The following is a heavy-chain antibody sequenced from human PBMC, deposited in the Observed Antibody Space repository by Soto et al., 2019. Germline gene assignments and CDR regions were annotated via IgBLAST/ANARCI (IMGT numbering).Heavy chain of an antibody. V-gene: IGHV4-61*01. CDR3: ARGSSNYLGYYGMDV. J-gene: IGHJ6*02. CDR1: GGSVSSGSYY. Sequence: PSETLSLTCTVSGGSVSSGSYYWSWIRQPPGKGLEWIGYIYYSGSTNYNPSLKSRVTISVDTSKNQFSLKLSSVTAADTAVYYCARGSSNYLGYYGMDVWGQGTTVT. CDR2: IYYSGST. D-gene: IGHD4-4*01.